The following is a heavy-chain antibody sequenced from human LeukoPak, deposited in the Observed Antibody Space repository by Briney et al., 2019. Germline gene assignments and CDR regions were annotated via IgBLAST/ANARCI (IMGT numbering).Heavy chain of an antibody. CDR2: INPNSGCT. CDR3: ASEEILGYCSGGSCPFDY. V-gene: IGHV1-2*02. J-gene: IGHJ4*02. Sequence: ASVKVSCKSSVYTFTVYYMHWVRQAPGQGLEWMVWINPNSGCTNYAQKFQGRVTMTRDTSISTAYMELSRLRSDEMAVYYCASEEILGYCSGGSCPFDYWGQGTLVTVSS. CDR1: VYTFTVYY. D-gene: IGHD2-15*01.